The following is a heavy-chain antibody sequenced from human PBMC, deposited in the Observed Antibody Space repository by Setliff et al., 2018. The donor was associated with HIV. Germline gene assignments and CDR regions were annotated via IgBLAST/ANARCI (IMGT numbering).Heavy chain of an antibody. D-gene: IGHD6-13*01. CDR3: ARDGYSSSWYVISGSFDY. CDR2: IYHSGTT. V-gene: IGHV4-38-2*02. Sequence: PSETLSLTCTVSGHSISSGYFWGWIRRPPGKGLEWVGSIYHSGTTYYNPSLKSRVTISVDTSKNQFSLKLSSVTAADTAVYYCARDGYSSSWYVISGSFDYWGQGILVTVSS. CDR1: GHSISSGYF. J-gene: IGHJ4*02.